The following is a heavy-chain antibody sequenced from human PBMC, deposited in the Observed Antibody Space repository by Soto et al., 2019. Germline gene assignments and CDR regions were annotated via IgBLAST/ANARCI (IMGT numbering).Heavy chain of an antibody. J-gene: IGHJ4*02. CDR3: ARHRTGLDS. CDR2: IYYSGST. CDR1: GGSISNYY. Sequence: SGTLSLTCTVSGGSISNYYWSWIRQPPGKGLEYIGYIYYSGSTNYNPSLKSRVTISVDTSKNQFSLKLNSVTAADTVVYYCARHRTGLDSWGQGTLVTVSS. V-gene: IGHV4-59*08. D-gene: IGHD3-9*01.